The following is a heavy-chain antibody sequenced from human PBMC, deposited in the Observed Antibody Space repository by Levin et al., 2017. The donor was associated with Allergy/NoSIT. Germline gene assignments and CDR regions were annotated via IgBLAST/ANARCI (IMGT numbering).Heavy chain of an antibody. V-gene: IGHV3-7*01. CDR2: IKQDGSEK. J-gene: IGHJ5*02. CDR1: GFTFSSYW. CDR3: ARAVRQWLSNWFDP. D-gene: IGHD6-19*01. Sequence: ETLSLTCAVSGFTFSSYWMSWVRLAPGKGLEWVANIKQDGSEKYYVDSVKGRFTISRDNAKNSLYLQMNSLRAEDTAVYYCARAVRQWLSNWFDPWGQGTLVTVSS.